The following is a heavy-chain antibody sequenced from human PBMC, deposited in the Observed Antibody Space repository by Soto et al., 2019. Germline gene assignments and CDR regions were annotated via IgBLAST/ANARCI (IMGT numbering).Heavy chain of an antibody. D-gene: IGHD3-10*01. CDR2: TYYRSKWYN. CDR1: GDSVSSNSAA. Sequence: QVQLQQSGPGLVKPSQTLSLTCAISGDSVSSNSAAWNWIRQSPSRGLEWLGRTYYRSKWYNDYACSVISRRTTNPDTSKNQFSLQLNSVTPEDTAVYYCARGYGSGSPHPYYYYYGMDVWGQGTTVTVSS. J-gene: IGHJ6*02. V-gene: IGHV6-1*01. CDR3: ARGYGSGSPHPYYYYYGMDV.